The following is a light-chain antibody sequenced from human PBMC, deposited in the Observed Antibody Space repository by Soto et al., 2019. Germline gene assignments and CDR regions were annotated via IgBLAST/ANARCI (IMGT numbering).Light chain of an antibody. J-gene: IGKJ1*01. CDR1: QGIRSA. Sequence: DIQMTQSPSSLSASVGDRVTVTCRASQGIRSALGWYQQKRGKAPKRLIYVASNLQSGAPSRFSGSGSGTEFTRTTSSLQPEDFATYYCLQHNSYPWTFGQGTKVEIK. V-gene: IGKV1-17*01. CDR2: VAS. CDR3: LQHNSYPWT.